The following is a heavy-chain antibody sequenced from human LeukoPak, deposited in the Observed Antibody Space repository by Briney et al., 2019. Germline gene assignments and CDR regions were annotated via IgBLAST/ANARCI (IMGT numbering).Heavy chain of an antibody. V-gene: IGHV3-7*01. D-gene: IGHD3-10*01. CDR1: GFTFSIYW. CDR2: IKQDGSEK. Sequence: GGSLRLSCAASGFTFSIYWMSWVRQAPGKGLEWVANIKQDGSEKYYVDSVKGRFTISRDNAKNSLYLQMNSLRAEDTAVYYCARVYYYDSGSRWGDYFDYWGQGTLVTVSS. J-gene: IGHJ4*02. CDR3: ARVYYYDSGSRWGDYFDY.